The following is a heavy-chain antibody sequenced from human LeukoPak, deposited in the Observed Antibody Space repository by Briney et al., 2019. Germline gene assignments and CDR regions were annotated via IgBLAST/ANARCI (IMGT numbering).Heavy chain of an antibody. CDR3: ARVGDYGDYGRLFDY. CDR2: INPNSGGT. J-gene: IGHJ4*02. Sequence: ASVKVSCKASGYTFIDYFLHWVRQAPGQGLEWMGWINPNSGGTNYAQKFQGRVTMTRDTSISTAYMELSRLRSDDTAVYYCARVGDYGDYGRLFDYWGQGTLVTVSS. V-gene: IGHV1-2*02. CDR1: GYTFIDYF. D-gene: IGHD4-17*01.